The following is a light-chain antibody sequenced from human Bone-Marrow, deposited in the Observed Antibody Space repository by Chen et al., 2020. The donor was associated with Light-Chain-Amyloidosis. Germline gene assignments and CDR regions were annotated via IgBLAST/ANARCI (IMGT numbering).Light chain of an antibody. CDR2: DAS. Sequence: EIVLTQSPATLSLSTGERAALSCRASQRISKFLAWYQHKPGQAPRLLIYDASIRATGIPARFSGSGSGTDFTLTINSLEPEDFAVYYCQERTNWPLYTFGQGTKLEI. CDR3: QERTNWPLYT. J-gene: IGKJ2*01. V-gene: IGKV3-11*01. CDR1: QRISKF.